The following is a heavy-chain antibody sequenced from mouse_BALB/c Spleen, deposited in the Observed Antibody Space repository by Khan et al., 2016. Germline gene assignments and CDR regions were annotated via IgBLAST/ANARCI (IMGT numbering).Heavy chain of an antibody. J-gene: IGHJ2*01. V-gene: IGHV4-1*02. CDR3: ARQRDYGYDVY. Sequence: EVKLLESGGGLVQPGGSLKLSCAATGFDFSRYWMSWVRQAPGKGLEWIGEINPDSSTINYTPSLKDKFIISRDNAKHTLYLQMSKVRSEDTALYYCARQRDYGYDVYWGQGTTLTVSS. CDR1: GFDFSRYW. D-gene: IGHD2-2*01. CDR2: INPDSSTI.